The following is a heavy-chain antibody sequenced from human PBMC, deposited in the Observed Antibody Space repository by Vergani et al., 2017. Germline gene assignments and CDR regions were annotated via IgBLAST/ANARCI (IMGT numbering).Heavy chain of an antibody. CDR1: GGTFSSYA. Sequence: QVQLVQSGAEVKKPGSSVKVSCKASGGTFSSYAPNCVRQAPGQGLEWMGSIIPSLATTIYAQKFQGRVTITADESTSTAYMELSSLKSEDTAVFYCAGATCSGGSCYRGFEYWGQGSLITVSS. D-gene: IGHD2-15*01. V-gene: IGHV1-69*11. CDR3: AGATCSGGSCYRGFEY. J-gene: IGHJ4*02. CDR2: IIPSLATT.